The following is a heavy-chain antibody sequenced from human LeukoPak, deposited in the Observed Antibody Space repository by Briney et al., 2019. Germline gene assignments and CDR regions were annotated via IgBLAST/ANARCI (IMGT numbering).Heavy chain of an antibody. D-gene: IGHD5-18*01. CDR2: MNPNSGNT. V-gene: IGHV1-8*01. CDR3: ARYKSRRYSYAY. J-gene: IGHJ4*02. CDR1: GYTFSSYD. Sequence: ASVKVSCKASGYTFSSYDINWVRQATGQGLEWMGWMNPNSGNTGYAQKFQGRVTITRNTSISTAYMELSGLRSEDTAVYYCARYKSRRYSYAYWGQGTLVTVSS.